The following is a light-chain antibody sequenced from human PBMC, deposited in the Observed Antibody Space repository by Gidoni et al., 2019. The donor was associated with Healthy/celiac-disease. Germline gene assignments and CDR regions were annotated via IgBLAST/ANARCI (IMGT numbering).Light chain of an antibody. V-gene: IGLV2-11*01. CDR3: CSYAGSYTLV. J-gene: IGLJ2*01. CDR1: SSDVGGYNY. CDR2: DVS. Sequence: QSAQTQPRSVSGSPGQAVTISCTGTSSDVGGYNYVSWYQHHPGKAPQLMIYDVSKRPSGVPDRFSGSKSGNTASLTISGLQAEDEADYYCCSYAGSYTLVFGGGTKLTVL.